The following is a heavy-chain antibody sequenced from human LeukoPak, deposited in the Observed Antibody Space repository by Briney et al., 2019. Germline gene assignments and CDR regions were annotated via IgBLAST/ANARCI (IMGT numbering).Heavy chain of an antibody. J-gene: IGHJ4*02. CDR2: ISWDGGSK. D-gene: IGHD3-10*01. Sequence: GGSLRLSCAASGFSFNDYSMHWVRHPPGKGLEWVSLISWDGGSKYYADSVRGRFTISRDDSKNTLYLQMNSLRAEDTAVYYCAKGGPHYGSGSYYAFDYWGQGTLVTVSS. CDR1: GFSFNDYS. V-gene: IGHV3-43*01. CDR3: AKGGPHYGSGSYYAFDY.